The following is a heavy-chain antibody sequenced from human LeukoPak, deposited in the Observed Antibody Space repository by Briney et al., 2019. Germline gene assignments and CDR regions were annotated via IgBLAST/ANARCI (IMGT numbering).Heavy chain of an antibody. V-gene: IGHV1-18*01. CDR3: ARAPYSNYYDSSGYLGY. D-gene: IGHD3-22*01. J-gene: IGHJ4*02. CDR1: GYTFTSYG. Sequence: ASVKVSCKASGYTFTSYGISWVRQAPGQGLEWMGWISAYNGNTNYAQKLQGRVTMTTDTSTSTAYMELRSLRSDDTAVYYCARAPYSNYYDSSGYLGYWGQGTLVTVSS. CDR2: ISAYNGNT.